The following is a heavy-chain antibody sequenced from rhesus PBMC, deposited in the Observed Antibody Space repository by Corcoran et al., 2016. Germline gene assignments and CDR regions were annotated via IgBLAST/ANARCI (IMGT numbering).Heavy chain of an antibody. V-gene: IGHV4-99*02. CDR2: FSGSSGST. D-gene: IGHD6-37*01. J-gene: IGHJ4*01. CDR1: GFSISSDYY. CDR3: VRDGWQSYFDY. Sequence: QVQLQESGPGLVKPAETLSPTCAVSGFSISSDYYWGWIRQPPGKGLEYMGYFSGSSGSTSYNPSLKSRVTISKDTSKNQFSLKLSSVTAADTAVYYCVRDGWQSYFDYWGQGVLVTVSS.